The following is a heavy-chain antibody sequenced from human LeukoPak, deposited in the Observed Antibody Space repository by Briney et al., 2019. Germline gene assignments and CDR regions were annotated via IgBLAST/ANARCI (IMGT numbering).Heavy chain of an antibody. Sequence: GASVKVSCKASGYTFTGYYMHWVRQAPGQGLEWKGWINPNSGGTNYAQKFQGRVTMTRDTSISTAYMELSRLRSDDTAVYYCAADLEAYCSGRSCYSGGWFDPWGQGTLVTVSS. CDR1: GYTFTGYY. V-gene: IGHV1-2*02. CDR3: AADLEAYCSGRSCYSGGWFDP. D-gene: IGHD2-15*01. J-gene: IGHJ5*02. CDR2: INPNSGGT.